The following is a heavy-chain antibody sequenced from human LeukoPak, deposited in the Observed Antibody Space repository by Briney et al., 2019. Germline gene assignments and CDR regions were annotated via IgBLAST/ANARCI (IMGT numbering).Heavy chain of an antibody. CDR1: GFTFDDYG. CDR3: AKDIAVVAATRGFYYYYYGMDV. D-gene: IGHD2-15*01. V-gene: IGHV3-30*18. CDR2: ISYDGSNK. J-gene: IGHJ6*02. Sequence: GGSLRLSCAASGFTFDDYGMSWVRQAPGKGLEWVAVISYDGSNKYHADSVKGRFTISRDNSKNTLYLQMNSLRAEDTAVYYCAKDIAVVAATRGFYYYYYGMDVWGQGTTVTVSS.